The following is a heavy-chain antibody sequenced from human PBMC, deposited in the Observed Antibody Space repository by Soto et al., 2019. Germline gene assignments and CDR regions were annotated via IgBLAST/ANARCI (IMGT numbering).Heavy chain of an antibody. CDR1: GFTLRSYV. V-gene: IGHV3-23*01. CDR2: ISGSGGST. CDR3: AKRGSGWSHFDY. D-gene: IGHD6-19*01. Sequence: EVQLLESGGALVQPGGSLRLSCAASGFTLRSYVMSWVRQAPGRGLEWVSSISGSGGSTDYADSVKGRFTISRDNSKNTLYLQMNSLRVEDTAVYYCAKRGSGWSHFDYWGQGTLVSVSS. J-gene: IGHJ4*02.